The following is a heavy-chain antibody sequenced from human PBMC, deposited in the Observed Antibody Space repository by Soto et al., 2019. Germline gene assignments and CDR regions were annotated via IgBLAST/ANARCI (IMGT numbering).Heavy chain of an antibody. CDR2: IYYSGIT. CDR1: GGSISSGDYY. CDR3: ARVGSSIATRPFDY. J-gene: IGHJ4*02. D-gene: IGHD6-6*01. Sequence: QVQLQESGPGLVKPSQTLSLTCTVSGGSISSGDYYWSWIRQPPGKGLEWIGYIYYSGITYYNRSRKSQVTTSEATSKNQFSLKLSSVTAADPAVYYFARVGSSIATRPFDYWGQGTLVTVSS. V-gene: IGHV4-30-4*01.